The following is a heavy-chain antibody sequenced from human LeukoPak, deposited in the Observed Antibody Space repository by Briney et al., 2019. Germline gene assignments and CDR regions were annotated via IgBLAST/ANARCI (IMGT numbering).Heavy chain of an antibody. Sequence: ASVKVSCKASGYTFTGYYMHWVQQAPGQGLEWMGWINPNSGGTNYAQKFQGRVTMTRDTSISTAYMELSRLRSDDTAVYYCAREGCSGGSCYWFDPWGQGTLVTVSS. D-gene: IGHD2-15*01. CDR2: INPNSGGT. CDR1: GYTFTGYY. V-gene: IGHV1-2*02. J-gene: IGHJ5*02. CDR3: AREGCSGGSCYWFDP.